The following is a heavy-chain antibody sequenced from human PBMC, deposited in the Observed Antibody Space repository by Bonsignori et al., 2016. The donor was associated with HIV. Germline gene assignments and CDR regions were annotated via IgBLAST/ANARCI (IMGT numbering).Heavy chain of an antibody. V-gene: IGHV3-33*03. D-gene: IGHD1-1*01. CDR2: IWHDGVIK. J-gene: IGHJ5*02. CDR1: GFTFSTFG. CDR3: AKRGTTIGAIDL. Sequence: GESLKISCEATGFTFSTFGMHWVRQAPGKGLEWVAVIWHDGVIKYLAESVRGRFTVSRDNSNSTLFLQMNSLRAEDTATYYCAKRGTTIGAIDLWGRGTLVTVSS.